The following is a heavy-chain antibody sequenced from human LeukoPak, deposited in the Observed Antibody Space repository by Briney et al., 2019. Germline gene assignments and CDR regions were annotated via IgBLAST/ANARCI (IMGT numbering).Heavy chain of an antibody. CDR3: AREEGFGTNFDY. V-gene: IGHV1-69*05. J-gene: IGHJ4*02. Sequence: ASVKVSCKASGGTFSSYAISLVRQAPGQGLEWMGRIIPIFGTANYAQKFQGRVTITTDESTSIAYMELSSLRSEDTAVYYCAREEGFGTNFDYWGQGTLVTVSS. D-gene: IGHD1-1*01. CDR1: GGTFSSYA. CDR2: IIPIFGTA.